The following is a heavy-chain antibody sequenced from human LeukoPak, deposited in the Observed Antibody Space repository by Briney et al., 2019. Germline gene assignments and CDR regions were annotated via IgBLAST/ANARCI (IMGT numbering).Heavy chain of an antibody. CDR2: INHSGST. Sequence: SSETLSLTCAVYGGSFSGYYWSWIRQPPGKGLEWIGEINHSGSTNYNPSLKSRVTISVDTSKNQFSLKLSSVTAADTAVYYCARECGRSSECPWGQGTLVTVSS. CDR3: ARECGRSSECP. CDR1: GGSFSGYY. V-gene: IGHV4-34*01. J-gene: IGHJ5*02. D-gene: IGHD1-26*01.